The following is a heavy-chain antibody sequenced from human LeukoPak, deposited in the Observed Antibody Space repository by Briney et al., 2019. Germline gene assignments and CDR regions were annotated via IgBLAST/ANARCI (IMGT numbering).Heavy chain of an antibody. CDR3: ARDRVYSSGEDGMDV. J-gene: IGHJ6*02. D-gene: IGHD6-19*01. Sequence: SETLSLTCTVSGGSISSGDYYWSWIRQPPGKGLEWIGYIYYSGSTYYNPSLKSRVTIPVDTSKNQFSLKLSSVTAADTAVYYCARDRVYSSGEDGMDVWGQGTTVTVSS. V-gene: IGHV4-30-4*01. CDR1: GGSISSGDYY. CDR2: IYYSGST.